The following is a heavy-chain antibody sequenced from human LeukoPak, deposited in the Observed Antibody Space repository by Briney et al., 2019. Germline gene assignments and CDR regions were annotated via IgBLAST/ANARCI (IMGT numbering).Heavy chain of an antibody. CDR3: AKRRGPEVLYYYYMDV. D-gene: IGHD1-14*01. Sequence: SETLSLTCTVSGGSINSHYYWNWFRQPAGKGLEWIGRIYSSGNSYYNASLQSRVTMSVDTSKNQFSLRLSSVTAADTAVYYCAKRRGPEVLYYYYMDVWGKGTTVTVSS. CDR2: IYSSGNS. V-gene: IGHV4-4*07. J-gene: IGHJ6*03. CDR1: GGSINSHYY.